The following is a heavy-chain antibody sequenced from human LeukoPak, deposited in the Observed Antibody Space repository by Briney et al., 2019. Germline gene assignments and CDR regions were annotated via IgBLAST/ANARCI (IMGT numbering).Heavy chain of an antibody. CDR1: GGTFSSYA. CDR2: IIPIFGTA. CDR3: ARDSSEFRSLIPH. J-gene: IGHJ1*01. D-gene: IGHD2-21*01. Sequence: ASVKVSCKASGGTFSSYAISWVRQAPGQGLEWMGGIIPIFGTANYAQKFQGRVTITADESTSTAYMELRSLRFEDTAVYYCARDSSEFRSLIPHWGQGTLVTVSS. V-gene: IGHV1-69*13.